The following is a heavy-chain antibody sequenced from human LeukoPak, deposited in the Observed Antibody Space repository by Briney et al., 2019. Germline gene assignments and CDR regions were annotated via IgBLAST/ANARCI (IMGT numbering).Heavy chain of an antibody. V-gene: IGHV3-21*01. CDR3: ARGCGGDCYSGHYY. Sequence: GGSLRLSCAASGFTFSSYSMNWVRQAPGKGLEWVSSISSSSSYIYYADSVKGRFTISRDNAKNSLYLQMNSLRAEDTAVYYCARGCGGDCYSGHYYLGQGTLVTGSS. CDR1: GFTFSSYS. CDR2: ISSSSSYI. J-gene: IGHJ4*02. D-gene: IGHD2-21*02.